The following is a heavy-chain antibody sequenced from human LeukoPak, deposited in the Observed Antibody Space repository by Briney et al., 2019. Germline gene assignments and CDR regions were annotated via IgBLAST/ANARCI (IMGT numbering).Heavy chain of an antibody. CDR1: GFIFSASP. J-gene: IGHJ5*02. CDR3: TRQDVGPSSWLP. Sequence: GGSLRLSCAASGFIFSASPMHWVRQASGRGLEWVGRVRDKGNSYATAYAASVKGRFAISRDDSKNMAYLEMSSLKTEDTAVYYCTRQDVGPSSWLPWAQGTLVTVSS. V-gene: IGHV3-73*01. D-gene: IGHD6-13*01. CDR2: VRDKGNSYAT.